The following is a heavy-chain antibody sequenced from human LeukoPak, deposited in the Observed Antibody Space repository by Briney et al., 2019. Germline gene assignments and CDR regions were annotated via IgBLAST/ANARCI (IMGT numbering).Heavy chain of an antibody. V-gene: IGHV1-46*01. CDR2: INPSDDDL. J-gene: IGHJ4*02. D-gene: IGHD3-9*01. CDR3: ARTLLTGFYMPPGY. CDR1: GYTFSNYY. Sequence: GASVKVSCKASGYTFSNYYIHWVRQAPGQGLEWMGKINPSDDDLTYAQKFQDRVTMTSDTSTSAVYMELSSLRSEDTAVYYCARTLLTGFYMPPGYWGQGSLVTVSS.